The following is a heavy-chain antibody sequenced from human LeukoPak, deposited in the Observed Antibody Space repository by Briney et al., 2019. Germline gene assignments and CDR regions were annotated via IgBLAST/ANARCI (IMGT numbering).Heavy chain of an antibody. CDR3: AREQLAGFDY. D-gene: IGHD6-6*01. V-gene: IGHV3-30-3*01. CDR2: ISYDGSNK. Sequence: SGGSLRLSCAASGFTFSSYAMRWVRQAPGKGLEWVAVISYDGSNKYYADSVKGRFTISRDNSKNTLYLQMNSLRAEDTAVYYCAREQLAGFDYWGQGTLVTVSS. CDR1: GFTFSSYA. J-gene: IGHJ4*02.